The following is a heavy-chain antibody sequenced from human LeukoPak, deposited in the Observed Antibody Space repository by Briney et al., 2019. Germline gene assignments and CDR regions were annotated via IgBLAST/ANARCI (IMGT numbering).Heavy chain of an antibody. CDR1: GGSFSGYY. CDR3: ARGGVAIFGVVYYYYYMDV. Sequence: SETLSLTCAVYGGSFSGYYWSWIRQPPGKGLEWIGEINHSGSTNYNPSLKSRVTISVDTFKNQFSLKLSSVTAADTAVYYCARGGVAIFGVVYYYYYMDVWGKGTTVTVSS. V-gene: IGHV4-34*01. J-gene: IGHJ6*03. D-gene: IGHD3-3*01. CDR2: INHSGST.